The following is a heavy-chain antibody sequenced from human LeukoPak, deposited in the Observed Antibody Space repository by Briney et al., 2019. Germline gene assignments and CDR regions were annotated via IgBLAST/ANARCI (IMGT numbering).Heavy chain of an antibody. V-gene: IGHV1-8*01. CDR1: GYTFTSYD. CDR3: ARRVGRKLYCSGGSCYEGGFDP. CDR2: MNPNSGNT. D-gene: IGHD2-15*01. J-gene: IGHJ5*02. Sequence: GASVKVSCRASGYTFTSYDINWVRQATGQGLEWMGWMNPNSGNTGYAQKFQGRVTMTRNTSISTAYMELSSLRSEDTAVYYCARRVGRKLYCSGGSCYEGGFDPWGQGTLVTVSS.